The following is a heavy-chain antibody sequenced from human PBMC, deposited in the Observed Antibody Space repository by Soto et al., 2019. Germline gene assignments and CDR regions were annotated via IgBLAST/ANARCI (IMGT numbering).Heavy chain of an antibody. CDR3: ATVTYYYDSSGYYQLYHFDY. D-gene: IGHD3-22*01. J-gene: IGHJ4*02. V-gene: IGHV1-24*01. CDR2: FDPEDGET. CDR1: GYTLTELS. Sequence: WASVKVSCKVSGYTLTELSMHWVRQAPGKGLEWMGGFDPEDGETIYAQKFQGRVTMTEDTSTDTAYMELSSLRSEDTAVYYCATVTYYYDSSGYYQLYHFDYWGQGTLVTVSS.